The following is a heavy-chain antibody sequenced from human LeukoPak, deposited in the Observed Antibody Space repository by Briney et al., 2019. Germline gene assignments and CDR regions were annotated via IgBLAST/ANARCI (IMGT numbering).Heavy chain of an antibody. CDR1: GGSISSSSYY. V-gene: IGHV4-31*03. CDR3: ARVPHLMITFGGVIDY. CDR2: IYYSGST. Sequence: PSETLSLTCTVSGGSISSSSYYWGWIRQPPGKGLEWIGYIYYSGSTYYNPSLKSRVTISVDTSKNQFSLKLSSVTAADTAVYYCARVPHLMITFGGVIDYWGQGTLVTVSS. J-gene: IGHJ4*02. D-gene: IGHD3-16*02.